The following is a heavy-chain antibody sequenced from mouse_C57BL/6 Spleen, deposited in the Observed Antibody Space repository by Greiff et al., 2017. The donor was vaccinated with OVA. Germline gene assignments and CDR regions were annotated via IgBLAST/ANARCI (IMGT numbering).Heavy chain of an antibody. Sequence: VQLKQSGAELVKPGASVQLSCTASGFNIKDYYMHWVKQRTEQGLEWIGRIDPEDGETKYAPKFQGKATITADKSSNTAYLQLSSLTSEDTAVYYCDRTPSRRSSYLDYWGQGTTLTVSS. CDR2: IDPEDGET. CDR3: DRTPSRRSSYLDY. CDR1: GFNIKDYY. J-gene: IGHJ2*01. V-gene: IGHV14-2*01. D-gene: IGHD1-3*01.